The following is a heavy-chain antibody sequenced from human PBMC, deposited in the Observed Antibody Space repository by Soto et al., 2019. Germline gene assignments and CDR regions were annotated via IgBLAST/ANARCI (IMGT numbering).Heavy chain of an antibody. CDR1: GGSISSYY. CDR3: ARGAQLWFNWCDP. CDR2: IYYSGST. V-gene: IGHV4-59*01. J-gene: IGHJ5*02. Sequence: PSETLSLTCTVSGGSISSYYWSWIRQPPGKGLEWIGYIYYSGSTNYNPSLKSRVTISVDTSKYQFSLKLSSVTAADTAVYYCARGAQLWFNWCDPWGQGTLVTVSS. D-gene: IGHD5-18*01.